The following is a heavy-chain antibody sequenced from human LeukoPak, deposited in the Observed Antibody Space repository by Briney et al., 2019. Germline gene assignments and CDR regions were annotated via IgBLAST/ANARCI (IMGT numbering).Heavy chain of an antibody. J-gene: IGHJ4*02. Sequence: SETLSLTCTVSGGSISSSSYYWGWIRQPPGRGLEWIGSIYYSGSTYYNPSLKSRVTISVDTSKNQFSLKLSSVTAADTAVYYCARDSPITMIAFDYWGQGTLVTVSS. CDR2: IYYSGST. D-gene: IGHD3-22*01. CDR1: GGSISSSSYY. V-gene: IGHV4-39*07. CDR3: ARDSPITMIAFDY.